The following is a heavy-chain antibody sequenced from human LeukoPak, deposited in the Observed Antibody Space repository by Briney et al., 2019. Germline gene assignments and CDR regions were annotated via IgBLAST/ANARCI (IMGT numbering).Heavy chain of an antibody. J-gene: IGHJ4*02. V-gene: IGHV3-33*08. Sequence: GGSLRLSCAASGFTFSSYAIHWVRQAPGKGLEWVASIWHDGGNKFYADSVRGRFTVSRDNSKNTVYLQMDSLRPEDTAVYYCARDRDTATDYWGQGTLVTV. CDR2: IWHDGGNK. D-gene: IGHD5-18*01. CDR1: GFTFSSYA. CDR3: ARDRDTATDY.